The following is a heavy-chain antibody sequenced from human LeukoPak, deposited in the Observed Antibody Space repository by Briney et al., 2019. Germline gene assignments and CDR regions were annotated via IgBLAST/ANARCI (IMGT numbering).Heavy chain of an antibody. CDR2: INAGNGNT. CDR3: ARLKIDGTHFDY. J-gene: IGHJ4*02. CDR1: GYTFTSYA. V-gene: IGHV1-3*01. Sequence: ASVKVSCKASGYTFTSYAMHWVRQAPGQRLEWMGWINAGNGNTKYSQKFQGRVTITRDTSASTAYMELSSLRSEDTAVYYCARLKIDGTHFDYWGQGTLVTVSS. D-gene: IGHD3-9*01.